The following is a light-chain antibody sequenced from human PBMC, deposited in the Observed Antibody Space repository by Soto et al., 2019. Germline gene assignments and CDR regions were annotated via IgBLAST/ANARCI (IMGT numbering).Light chain of an antibody. CDR1: SGDIGSYTY. CDR2: EVT. V-gene: IGLV2-14*01. Sequence: QSVLTQPASVSGSPGQSITISCTGTSGDIGSYTYVSWYQQYPGKAPKLLISEVTNRPSGVSNRFSGSKSGNTASLTISGLQAEDEAHYYCSSYTTNSPPVVFGGGTQLTAL. CDR3: SSYTTNSPPVV. J-gene: IGLJ2*01.